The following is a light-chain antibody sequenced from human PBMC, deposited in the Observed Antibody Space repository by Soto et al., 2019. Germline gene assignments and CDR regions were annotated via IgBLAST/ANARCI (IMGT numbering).Light chain of an antibody. J-gene: IGLJ1*01. CDR1: SSDVGNYNL. V-gene: IGLV2-23*02. CDR3: CLYAGSNTFV. CDR2: EVS. Sequence: SVLTQPASVSGSRGQSSTVTCTGTSSDVGNYNLVSWCQQHPGKAPKLMIYEVSKRPSGVSNRFSGSKSGNTASLTISGLQAKEEADYYCCLYAGSNTFVYGTGTKLPV.